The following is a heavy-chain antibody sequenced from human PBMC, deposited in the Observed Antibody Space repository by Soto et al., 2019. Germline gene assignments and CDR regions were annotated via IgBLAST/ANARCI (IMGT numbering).Heavy chain of an antibody. Sequence: PGGSLRLSCEASGFTFRRYDMNWVRQAPGKGPEWVSGMSSGGDTYYADFVKGRFTISRDNSKSILFLQMSGLRGDDTAVYYCAKEQDGTGLYPQVSGYWGQGTLVTVSS. J-gene: IGHJ4*02. CDR2: MSSGGDT. CDR3: AKEQDGTGLYPQVSGY. CDR1: GFTFRRYD. V-gene: IGHV3-23*01. D-gene: IGHD1-7*01.